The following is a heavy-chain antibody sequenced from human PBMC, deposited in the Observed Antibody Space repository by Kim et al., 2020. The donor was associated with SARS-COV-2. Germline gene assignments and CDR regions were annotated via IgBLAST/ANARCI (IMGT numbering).Heavy chain of an antibody. J-gene: IGHJ4*02. Sequence: GGSLRLSCSASGFTFSSYAMHWVRQAPGKGLEYVSAISSNGGSTYYADSVKGRFTISRDNSKNTLYLQMSSLRAEDTAVYYCVKDRSLYRDSSSWDIDYWGQGTLVTVSS. CDR3: VKDRSLYRDSSSWDIDY. V-gene: IGHV3-64D*06. D-gene: IGHD6-13*01. CDR2: ISSNGGST. CDR1: GFTFSSYA.